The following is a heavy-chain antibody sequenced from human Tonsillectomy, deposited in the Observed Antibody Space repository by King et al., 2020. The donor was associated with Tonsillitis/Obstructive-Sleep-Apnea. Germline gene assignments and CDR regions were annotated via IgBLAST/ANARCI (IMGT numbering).Heavy chain of an antibody. J-gene: IGHJ3*02. D-gene: IGHD4-17*01. CDR1: GFTFSSYA. CDR2: ISYDGSNK. CDR3: ARARGDYGFGDAFDI. V-gene: IGHV3-30*04. Sequence: VQLVESGGGVVQPGRSLRLSCAASGFTFSSYAMHWDRQAPGKGLEWVAVISYDGSNKSYADSVKGRFTISRDNSKNTLYLQMNSLRVEDTAVYYCARARGDYGFGDAFDIWGQGTMVTVSS.